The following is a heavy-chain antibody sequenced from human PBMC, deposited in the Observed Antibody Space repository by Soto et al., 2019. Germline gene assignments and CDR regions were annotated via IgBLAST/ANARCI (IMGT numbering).Heavy chain of an antibody. J-gene: IGHJ4*02. V-gene: IGHV4-4*02. CDR3: ARARATIAAAAIFDC. CDR1: GGSISTSNW. Sequence: QVQLQESGPGLVKPSGTLSLTCAVSGGSISTSNWWSWVRQPPGKGLEWIGEVYRTGSTNYNPSLGSRVIVSVDQSKNQFSLTLTSVTAADTAVYYCARARATIAAAAIFDCWGQGTLVTVSS. D-gene: IGHD6-13*01. CDR2: VYRTGST.